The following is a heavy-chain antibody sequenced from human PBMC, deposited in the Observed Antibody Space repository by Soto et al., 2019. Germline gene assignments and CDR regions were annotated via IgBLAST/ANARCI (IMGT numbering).Heavy chain of an antibody. D-gene: IGHD6-19*01. V-gene: IGHV3-30*18. CDR2: ISYDGSNK. J-gene: IGHJ3*02. Sequence: QVQLAESGGGVVQPGRSLRLSCAASGFTFSSYGMHWVRQAPGKGLEWVAVISYDGSNKYYADSVKGRFTITRDNSKNTLYLQMNSFGDEDTAVYYWAKTVWQWLEGGFDIWGQGTMVTVSS. CDR1: GFTFSSYG. CDR3: AKTVWQWLEGGFDI.